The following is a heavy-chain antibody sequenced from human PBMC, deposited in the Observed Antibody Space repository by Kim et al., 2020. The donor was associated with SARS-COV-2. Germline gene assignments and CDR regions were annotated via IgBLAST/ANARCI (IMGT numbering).Heavy chain of an antibody. CDR3: ARHLKQQLVRYGMDV. J-gene: IGHJ6*02. D-gene: IGHD6-13*01. V-gene: IGHV4-39*01. Sequence: PSLKSRVTISVDTSKNQFSLKLSSVTAADTAVYYCARHLKQQLVRYGMDVWGQGTTVTVSS.